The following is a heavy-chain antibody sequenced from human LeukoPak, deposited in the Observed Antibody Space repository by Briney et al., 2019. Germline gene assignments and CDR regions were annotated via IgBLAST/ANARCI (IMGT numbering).Heavy chain of an antibody. Sequence: SETLSLTCTVSGGSTSSYYWSWIRQPPGKGLEWIGYIYYSGSTNYNPSLKSRVTISVDTSKNQLALKLSSVTAADTAVYYCARRPYGGLSRGLPKPFDYWDQGTLVTVSS. J-gene: IGHJ4*02. CDR3: ARRPYGGLSRGLPKPFDY. CDR2: IYYSGST. V-gene: IGHV4-59*01. D-gene: IGHD4-17*01. CDR1: GGSTSSYY.